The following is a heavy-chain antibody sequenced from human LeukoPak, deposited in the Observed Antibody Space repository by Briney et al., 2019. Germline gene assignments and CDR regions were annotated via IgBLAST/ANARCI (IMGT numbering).Heavy chain of an antibody. Sequence: GGSLRLSCAASGFTFNSYAMSWVRQAPGKGLEWVSVISGGGGSTSYADSVKGRFTISRDNSKNTLYLQMNSLRAEDTAVYYCVVSSQYFDYWGQGTLVTVSS. CDR3: VVSSQYFDY. V-gene: IGHV3-23*01. J-gene: IGHJ4*02. D-gene: IGHD2-21*01. CDR1: GFTFNSYA. CDR2: ISGGGGST.